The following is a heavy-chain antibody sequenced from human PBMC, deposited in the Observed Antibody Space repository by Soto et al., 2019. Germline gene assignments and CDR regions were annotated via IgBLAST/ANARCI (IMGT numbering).Heavy chain of an antibody. J-gene: IGHJ6*02. CDR3: ARRVCSGGSCYFSYYGMDV. CDR2: IYYSGST. CDR1: GGSISSSRYY. Sequence: PSETLALTCTVSGGSISSSRYYWGWIRQPPGKGLEWIGSIYYSGSTYYNPSLKSRVTISVDTSKNQFSLKLSSVTAADTAVYYCARRVCSGGSCYFSYYGMDVWGQGTTVTVSS. V-gene: IGHV4-39*01. D-gene: IGHD2-15*01.